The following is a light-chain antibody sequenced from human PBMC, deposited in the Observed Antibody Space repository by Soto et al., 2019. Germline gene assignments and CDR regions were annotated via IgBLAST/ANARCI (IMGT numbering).Light chain of an antibody. Sequence: QSVLTQPPSASGSPGQSVTISCTGTSSDVGGYNFVSWYQQYPGKAPKLIVFEVTKRPSGVPDRFSASKSGNTASLTVSGLEAEDEADYYCSSYAATNNLVFGGGTEVTVL. V-gene: IGLV2-8*01. CDR1: SSDVGGYNF. J-gene: IGLJ3*02. CDR3: SSYAATNNLV. CDR2: EVT.